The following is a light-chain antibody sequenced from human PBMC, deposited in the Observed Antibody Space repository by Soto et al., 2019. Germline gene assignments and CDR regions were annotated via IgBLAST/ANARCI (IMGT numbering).Light chain of an antibody. CDR2: GNS. CDR3: QSYDSSLSALV. Sequence: QSALTQPPSVSGAPGQRVTISCAVSSSNIGAGYDVHWYQQLPGTAPKLLIYGNSNRPSGVPDRFSGSKSGTSASLAITGLQAADEADYYCQSYDSSLSALVFGGGTKLTVL. V-gene: IGLV1-40*01. J-gene: IGLJ2*01. CDR1: SSNIGAGYD.